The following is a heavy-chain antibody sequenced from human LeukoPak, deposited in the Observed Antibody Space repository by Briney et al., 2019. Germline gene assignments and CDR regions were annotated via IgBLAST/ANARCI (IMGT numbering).Heavy chain of an antibody. CDR1: GFTFSSFF. D-gene: IGHD3-10*01. CDR2: IKQDGSEQ. V-gene: IGHV3-7*01. Sequence: RESMRLSCATSGFTFSSFFMTWVRQAPGKGQELVANIKQDGSEQFYVDSVRGRFTISRDNAKTSLSLQMNSLRAEDTAVYYCARVRGSGSFSWYFDLWGRGTLVTVSS. CDR3: ARVRGSGSFSWYFDL. J-gene: IGHJ2*01.